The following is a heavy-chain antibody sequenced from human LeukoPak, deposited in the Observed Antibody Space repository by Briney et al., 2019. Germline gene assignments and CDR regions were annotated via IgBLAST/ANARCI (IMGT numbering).Heavy chain of an antibody. CDR2: IIPIFGTA. CDR1: GGTFSGYA. CDR3: ARGRALYYALDYFDY. D-gene: IGHD3-16*01. Sequence: SLKVSCKASGGTFSGYAISWVRQAPGQGLEWMGGIIPIFGTANYAQKFQGRVTITADESTNTAYLELSSLRSEDTAVYYCARGRALYYALDYFDYWGQGTLVTVSS. J-gene: IGHJ4*02. V-gene: IGHV1-69*13.